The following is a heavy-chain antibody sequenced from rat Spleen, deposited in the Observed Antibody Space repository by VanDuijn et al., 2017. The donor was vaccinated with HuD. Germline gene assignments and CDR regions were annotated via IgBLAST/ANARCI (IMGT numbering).Heavy chain of an antibody. CDR1: GYSITNNY. D-gene: IGHD4-3*01. J-gene: IGHJ3*01. CDR3: ATGGTYNSGYEIWFAY. Sequence: QLQESGPGLVKPSQSLSLTCSVTGYSITNNYWGWIRKFPGNKMEWMGYISYSGSTSYNPSLKSRISITRDTSKNQFFLQLNSVTTEDTATYYCATGGTYNSGYEIWFAYWGQGTLVTVSS. V-gene: IGHV3-1*01. CDR2: ISYSGST.